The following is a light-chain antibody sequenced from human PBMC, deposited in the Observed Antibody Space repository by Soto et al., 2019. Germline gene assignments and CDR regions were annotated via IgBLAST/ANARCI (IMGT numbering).Light chain of an antibody. CDR2: KNN. J-gene: IGLJ2*01. CDR1: SSNIESNY. CDR3: AAWDDSLSGPV. V-gene: IGLV1-47*01. Sequence: QPVLTQPPSASGTPGQRVTISCSGSSSNIESNYVYWYQQLPGTAPRLLIYKNNQRPSGVPDRLSGSKSGTSASLAISGLRSEDEADYYCAAWDDSLSGPVFGGGTKLTVL.